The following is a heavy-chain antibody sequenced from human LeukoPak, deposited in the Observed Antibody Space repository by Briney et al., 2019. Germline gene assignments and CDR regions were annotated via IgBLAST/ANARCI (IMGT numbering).Heavy chain of an antibody. CDR1: GYTFTGYY. Sequence: ASVKVSCKASGYTFTGYYMHWVRQAPGQGLEWMGWINPNSGGTNYAQKFQGRVTMTRDTSISTAYMELSRLRSDDTAVYYCARVENWYSGSHQDINFDYWGQGTLVTVSS. J-gene: IGHJ4*02. V-gene: IGHV1-2*02. CDR2: INPNSGGT. CDR3: ARVENWYSGSHQDINFDY. D-gene: IGHD1-26*01.